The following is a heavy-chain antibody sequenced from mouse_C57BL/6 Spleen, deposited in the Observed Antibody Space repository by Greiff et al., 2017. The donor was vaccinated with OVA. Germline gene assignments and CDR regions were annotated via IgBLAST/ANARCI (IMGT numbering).Heavy chain of an antibody. D-gene: IGHD2-3*01. CDR2: ILPGSGST. CDR3: ARKDGYSPCDMDY. V-gene: IGHV1-9*01. J-gene: IGHJ4*01. Sequence: QVQLKESGAELMKPGASVKLSCKATGYSFTGYWIEWVKQRPGHGLEWIGEILPGSGSTNYNEKFKGKATFTADTSSNTAYMQLNRLTSEDSAIYDCARKDGYSPCDMDYWGQGTSVTVSS. CDR1: GYSFTGYW.